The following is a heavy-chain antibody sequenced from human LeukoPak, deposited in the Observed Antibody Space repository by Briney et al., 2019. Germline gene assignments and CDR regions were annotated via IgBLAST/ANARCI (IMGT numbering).Heavy chain of an antibody. CDR1: GFTFSDYY. J-gene: IGHJ4*02. Sequence: GGSLRLSCAASGFTFSDYYMSWIRQAPGKGLEWVSYISSSGSTIYYADSVKGRFTISRDNAKNSLYLQMNSLRAEDTAVYYCARGPYSSSWYGTLYYFDYWGQGTLVTVSS. CDR2: ISSSGSTI. CDR3: ARGPYSSSWYGTLYYFDY. D-gene: IGHD6-13*01. V-gene: IGHV3-11*01.